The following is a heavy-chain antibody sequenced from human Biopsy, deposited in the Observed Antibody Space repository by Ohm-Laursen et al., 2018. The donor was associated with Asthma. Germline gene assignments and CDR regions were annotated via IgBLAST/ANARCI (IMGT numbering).Heavy chain of an antibody. CDR2: VHSSGST. Sequence: GTLSLTCTVSPGSINDYYWNWIRQFPGKGLEWIGYVHSSGSTRFNPSLKSRVTVSVDTSVDQVSLKLSSVSAADTAIYYCARATSTRSQSGPHFFDHWGPGTLVTVSS. CDR3: ARATSTRSQSGPHFFDH. J-gene: IGHJ5*02. V-gene: IGHV4-59*01. CDR1: PGSINDYY. D-gene: IGHD2-2*01.